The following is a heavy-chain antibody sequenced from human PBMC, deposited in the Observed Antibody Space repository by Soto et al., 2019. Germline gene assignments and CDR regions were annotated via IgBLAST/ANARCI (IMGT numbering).Heavy chain of an antibody. Sequence: SQTLSLTCSVSGASLRNYYWHWVRQLPGKGLEWIGYVYTPDYTRYNSSLKSRVTISADTSKSQFPLRLNSVTAADTAVYYCASSAGNAGDFFYYNGMDVWGQGTTVTVSS. V-gene: IGHV4-4*08. CDR3: ASSAGNAGDFFYYNGMDV. J-gene: IGHJ6*02. CDR1: GASLRNYY. D-gene: IGHD3-10*01. CDR2: VYTPDYT.